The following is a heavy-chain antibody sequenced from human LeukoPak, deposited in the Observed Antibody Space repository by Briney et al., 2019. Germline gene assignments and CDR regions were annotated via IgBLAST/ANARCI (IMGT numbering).Heavy chain of an antibody. J-gene: IGHJ4*02. Sequence: PSETLSLTCAVYGGSFSGYYWSWIRQPPGKGLEWIGEINHSGSTDYNPSLKSRLTITADTSKNQFSLKLNSVTAADTTIYYCASHRRSHGSEYWGQGTLVTVSS. D-gene: IGHD3-10*01. CDR3: ASHRRSHGSEY. CDR1: GGSFSGYY. CDR2: INHSGST. V-gene: IGHV4-34*01.